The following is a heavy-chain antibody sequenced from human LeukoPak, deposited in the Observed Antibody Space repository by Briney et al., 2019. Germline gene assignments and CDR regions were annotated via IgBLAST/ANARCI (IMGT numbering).Heavy chain of an antibody. J-gene: IGHJ4*02. CDR2: INPSGGST. V-gene: IGHV1-46*01. CDR1: GYTFTSYY. D-gene: IGHD2-21*02. CDR3: ARAGCGGDCYSGSFDY. Sequence: ASVKDSCKASGYTFTSYYMHWVRQAPGQGLEWMGIINPSGGSTSYAQKFQGRVTMTRDTSTSTVYMELSSLRSEDTAVYYCARAGCGGDCYSGSFDYWGQGTLVTVSS.